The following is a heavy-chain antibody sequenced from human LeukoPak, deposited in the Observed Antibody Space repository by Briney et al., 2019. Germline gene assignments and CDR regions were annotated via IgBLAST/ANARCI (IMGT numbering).Heavy chain of an antibody. Sequence: GGSPRLSCAASGFTFNNSAMSWVRQAPGKGLEWVSSISSSSSYIYYADSVKGRFTISRDNAKNSLYLQMNSLRAEDTAVYYCARSPAAGTMDYWGQGTLVTVSS. CDR2: ISSSSSYI. CDR3: ARSPAAGTMDY. V-gene: IGHV3-21*01. J-gene: IGHJ4*02. D-gene: IGHD6-13*01. CDR1: GFTFNNSA.